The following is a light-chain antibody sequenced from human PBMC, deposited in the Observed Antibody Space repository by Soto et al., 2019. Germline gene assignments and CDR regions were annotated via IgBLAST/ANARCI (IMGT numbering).Light chain of an antibody. CDR2: RDT. CDR3: HVWYNSHVV. J-gene: IGLJ2*01. V-gene: IGLV3-9*01. Sequence: SYELTQPLSVSVALGQTAKITCGGTNIDSTNVHWYQQKPGQAPVLVIFRDTYRPSGIPERFSGSNSGNTATLTISRAQAGDEADYYCHVWYNSHVVFGGGTKVTVL. CDR1: NIDSTN.